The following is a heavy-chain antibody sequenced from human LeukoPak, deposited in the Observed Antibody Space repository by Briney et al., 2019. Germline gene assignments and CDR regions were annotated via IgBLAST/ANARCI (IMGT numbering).Heavy chain of an antibody. CDR1: GYTFTSYY. D-gene: IGHD4-23*01. CDR2: IIPIFGTA. V-gene: IGHV1-69*13. Sequence: SVKVSCKASGYTFTSYYMHWVRQAPGQGLEWMGGIIPIFGTANYAQKFQGRVTITADESTSTAYMELSSLRSEDTAVYYCARGHGGNSGGWFDPWGQGTLVTVSS. CDR3: ARGHGGNSGGWFDP. J-gene: IGHJ5*02.